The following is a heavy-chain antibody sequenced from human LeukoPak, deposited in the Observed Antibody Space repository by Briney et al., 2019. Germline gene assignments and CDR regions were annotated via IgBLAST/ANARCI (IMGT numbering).Heavy chain of an antibody. CDR1: GFTFSDYY. Sequence: GGSLRLSCAASGFTFSDYYMSWIRQAPGEGLEWVSYISSSGSTIYYADSVKGRFTISRDNAKNSLYLQMNSLRAEDTAVYYCARALAPNYGSGSAHYYYYYMDVWGKGTTVTISS. CDR2: ISSSGSTI. CDR3: ARALAPNYGSGSAHYYYYYMDV. V-gene: IGHV3-11*01. J-gene: IGHJ6*03. D-gene: IGHD3-10*01.